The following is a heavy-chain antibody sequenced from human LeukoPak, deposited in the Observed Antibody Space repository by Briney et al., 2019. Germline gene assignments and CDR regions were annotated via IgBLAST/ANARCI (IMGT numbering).Heavy chain of an antibody. V-gene: IGHV3-23*01. CDR1: GFTFSSYA. Sequence: GGSLRLSCAASGFTFSSYAMSWVRQAPGNGLEWVSAISGSGGSTYYADSVKGRFTISRDNSKNTLYLQMNSLRAEDTAVYYCAKATYSNYIFGLIDYWGQGTLVTVSS. CDR3: AKATYSNYIFGLIDY. CDR2: ISGSGGST. J-gene: IGHJ4*02. D-gene: IGHD4-11*01.